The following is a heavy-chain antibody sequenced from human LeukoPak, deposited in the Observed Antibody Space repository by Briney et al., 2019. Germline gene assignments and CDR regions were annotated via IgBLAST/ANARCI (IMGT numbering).Heavy chain of an antibody. CDR2: IYYSGST. Sequence: SETLSLTCTVSGGSVSSGSYYWSWIRQPPGKGLEWIGYIYYSGSTNYNPSLKSRVTISVDTSMNQFSLKLSSVTAADTAVYYCAREREERGYSYGYNYWGQGTLVTVSS. V-gene: IGHV4-61*01. J-gene: IGHJ4*02. CDR3: AREREERGYSYGYNY. D-gene: IGHD5-18*01. CDR1: GGSVSSGSYY.